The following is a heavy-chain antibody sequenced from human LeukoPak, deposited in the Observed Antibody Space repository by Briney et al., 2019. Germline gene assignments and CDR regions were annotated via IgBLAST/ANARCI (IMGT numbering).Heavy chain of an antibody. CDR2: ISYDGSNK. Sequence: GGSLRLSCVASGFTFSSYGMHWVRQAPGKGLEWVAVISYDGSNKYYADSVKGRFTISRDNSKNTLYLQMNSLRAEDTAVYYCAKSRSSFYGDYPDAFDIWGQGTMVTVSS. CDR1: GFTFSSYG. CDR3: AKSRSSFYGDYPDAFDI. V-gene: IGHV3-30*18. D-gene: IGHD4-17*01. J-gene: IGHJ3*02.